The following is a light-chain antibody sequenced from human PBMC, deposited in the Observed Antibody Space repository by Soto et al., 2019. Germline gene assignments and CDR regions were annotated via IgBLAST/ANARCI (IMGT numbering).Light chain of an antibody. CDR1: SSDVGGYNY. CDR2: DVS. V-gene: IGLV2-11*01. Sequence: QSVLTQPRSVSGSPGQSVTISCTGTSSDVGGYNYVSWYQQHPGKAPKGRIYDVSERPSGVPDRFSGSKSGNTASLTISGLQAEDEADYYCCSNAGSYEVFGGGTKLTVL. CDR3: CSNAGSYEV. J-gene: IGLJ2*01.